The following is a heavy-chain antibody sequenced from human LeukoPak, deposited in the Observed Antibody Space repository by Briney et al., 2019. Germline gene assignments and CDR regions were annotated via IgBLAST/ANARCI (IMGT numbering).Heavy chain of an antibody. CDR3: ATGDSSGYYPTFDY. Sequence: ASVTVSCKASGYTFTSYGISWVRQAPGQGLEWMGWISAYNGNTNYAQKLQGRVTMTTDTSTSTAYMELRSLRSDDTAVYYCATGDSSGYYPTFDYWAREPWSPSPQ. CDR1: GYTFTSYG. CDR2: ISAYNGNT. D-gene: IGHD3-22*01. J-gene: IGHJ4*02. V-gene: IGHV1-18*01.